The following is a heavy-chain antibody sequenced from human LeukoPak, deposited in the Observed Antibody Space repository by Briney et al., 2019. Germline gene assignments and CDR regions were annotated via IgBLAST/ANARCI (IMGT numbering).Heavy chain of an antibody. CDR2: IWYDGSNK. CDR1: GFTFSSYG. D-gene: IGHD4-23*01. J-gene: IGHJ3*02. Sequence: GGSLRLSCAASGFTFSSYGMHWVRQAPGKGLEWVAVIWYDGSNKYYADSVKGRFTISRDNSKNTLYLQMNSLRAEDTAVYYCANGYGGKSDAFDIWGQGTMVTVSS. V-gene: IGHV3-33*06. CDR3: ANGYGGKSDAFDI.